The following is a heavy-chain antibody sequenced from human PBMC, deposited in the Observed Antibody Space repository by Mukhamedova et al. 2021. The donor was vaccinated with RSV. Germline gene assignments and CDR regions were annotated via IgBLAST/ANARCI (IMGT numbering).Heavy chain of an antibody. CDR2: ST. J-gene: IGHJ4*02. Sequence: STWDADSVKGRFTISRDNAKNTLYLQMNSLRAEDTAVYYCVRVIVTGEYSEWNYWGQGTLVTVSS. D-gene: IGHD3-10*01. V-gene: IGHV3-74*01. CDR3: VRVIVTGEYSEWNY.